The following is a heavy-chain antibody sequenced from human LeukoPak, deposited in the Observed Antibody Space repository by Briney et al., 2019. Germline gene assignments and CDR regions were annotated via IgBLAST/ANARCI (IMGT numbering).Heavy chain of an antibody. Sequence: SETLSLTCTVSGGSISSHYWSWIRQPPGKGLEWIGYINYSGSSDYNPSLKSRVTFSVDTSKNQFSLRLSSVTAADTAVYYCGRRTYYDTLTGYNYWYFDLWGRGTLVTVSS. D-gene: IGHD3-9*01. CDR3: GRRTYYDTLTGYNYWYFDL. J-gene: IGHJ2*01. V-gene: IGHV4-59*11. CDR1: GGSISSHY. CDR2: INYSGSS.